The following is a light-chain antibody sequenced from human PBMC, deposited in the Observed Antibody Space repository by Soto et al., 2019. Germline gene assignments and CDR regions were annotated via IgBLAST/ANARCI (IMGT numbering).Light chain of an antibody. CDR1: QSVSSY. Sequence: EIMLTQSPATLSLSPGERATLSCRASQSVSSYLAWYQQKPGQAPRLLIYDASNRATGIPARFSGSGSGTDFTLTISSLEPEDFAVYYCQQYNTWPRTFGQGTKVDIK. CDR3: QQYNTWPRT. CDR2: DAS. V-gene: IGKV3-11*01. J-gene: IGKJ1*01.